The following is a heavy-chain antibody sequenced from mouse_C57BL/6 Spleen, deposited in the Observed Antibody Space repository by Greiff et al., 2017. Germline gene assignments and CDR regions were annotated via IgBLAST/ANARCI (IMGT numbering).Heavy chain of an antibody. D-gene: IGHD2-4*01. CDR2: ISSGGSYT. CDR1: GLTFSSNG. J-gene: IGHJ2*01. V-gene: IGHV5-6*01. CDR3: ARQRDYDRYYFDC. Sequence: EVKLVESGGDLVKPGGCLKLSCAASGLTFSSNGMSWARQTPDKRLEWVATISSGGSYTYYPDSVKGGVTISGDKAKNTLYLQMSSLKSEDTAMYYCARQRDYDRYYFDCWGQGTTLSVSS.